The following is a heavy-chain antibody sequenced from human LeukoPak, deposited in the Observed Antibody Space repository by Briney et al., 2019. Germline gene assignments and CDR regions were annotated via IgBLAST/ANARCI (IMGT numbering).Heavy chain of an antibody. J-gene: IGHJ2*01. Sequence: GRSLRLSCSASGVTFDDYAMHWVRQAPGKGLEWVSGISWNSGNITYGDSVKGRFTISRDNAKNSLYLQMNSLRTEDTALYYCAKGGAAADNYWYFDLWGRGTLVTVSS. CDR1: GVTFDDYA. CDR3: AKGGAAADNYWYFDL. CDR2: ISWNSGNI. D-gene: IGHD6-13*01. V-gene: IGHV3-9*01.